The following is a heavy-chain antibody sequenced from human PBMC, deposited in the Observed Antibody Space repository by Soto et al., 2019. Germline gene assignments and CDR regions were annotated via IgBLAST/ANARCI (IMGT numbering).Heavy chain of an antibody. CDR1: GGTFSSYA. J-gene: IGHJ6*02. V-gene: IGHV1-69*13. D-gene: IGHD2-8*01. Sequence: SVKVSCKASGGTFSSYAISWVRQAPGQGLEWMGGITPIFGTANYAQKFQGRVTITADESTSTAYMELSSLRSEDTAVYYCAREYCTNGVCYGGAFYYGMDVWGQGTTVTVSS. CDR3: AREYCTNGVCYGGAFYYGMDV. CDR2: ITPIFGTA.